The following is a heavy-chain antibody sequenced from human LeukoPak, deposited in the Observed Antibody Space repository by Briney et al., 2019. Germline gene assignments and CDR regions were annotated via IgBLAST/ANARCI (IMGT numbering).Heavy chain of an antibody. J-gene: IGHJ4*02. CDR3: AKSGYNRFDY. CDR1: GFIVSSNY. D-gene: IGHD5-24*01. V-gene: IGHV3-23*01. Sequence: GGSLRLSCAASGFIVSSNYMSWVRQAPGKGLEWVSTISGSDSSTYYADSVKGRFTISRDNSKNTLYLQMNSLSADDTAVYYCAKSGYNRFDYWGQGTLVTVSS. CDR2: ISGSDSST.